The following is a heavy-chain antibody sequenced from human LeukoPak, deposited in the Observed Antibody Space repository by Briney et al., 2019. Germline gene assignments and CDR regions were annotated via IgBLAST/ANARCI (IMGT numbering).Heavy chain of an antibody. J-gene: IGHJ4*02. CDR1: GLTVSGSY. Sequence: GGSLRLSCAASGLTVSGSYMSWVRQAPGKGLEWVSVIYSGGSTYYADSVKGRFTISRENAKNSLYLQMNNLRAEDTAVYYCARQMTPHGNFDYWGQGTLVTVSS. V-gene: IGHV3-66*04. CDR3: ARQMTPHGNFDY. CDR2: IYSGGST. D-gene: IGHD1-26*01.